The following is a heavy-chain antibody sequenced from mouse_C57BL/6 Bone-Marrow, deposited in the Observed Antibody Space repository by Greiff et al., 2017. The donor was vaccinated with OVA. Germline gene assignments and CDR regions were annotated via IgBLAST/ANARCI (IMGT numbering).Heavy chain of an antibody. D-gene: IGHD2-12*01. CDR1: GYTFTSYG. CDR3: ARDPLDSPYAMDY. J-gene: IGHJ4*01. V-gene: IGHV1-81*01. Sequence: QVQLKESGAELARPGASVKLSCKASGYTFTSYGISWVKQRTGQGLEWIGEIYPRSGNTYYNEKFKGKATLTADKSSSTAYMELRSLTSEDSAVYFGARDPLDSPYAMDYWGQGTSVTVSA. CDR2: IYPRSGNT.